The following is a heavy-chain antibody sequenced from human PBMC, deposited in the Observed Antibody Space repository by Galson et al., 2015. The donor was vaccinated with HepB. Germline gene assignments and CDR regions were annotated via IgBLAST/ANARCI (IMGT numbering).Heavy chain of an antibody. CDR3: ARDSTLLYSGSYGRGYGAFDI. CDR1: GFTFSSYA. V-gene: IGHV3-30*04. CDR2: ISYDGSNK. J-gene: IGHJ3*02. D-gene: IGHD1-26*01. Sequence: SLRLSCAASGFTFSSYAMHWVRQAPGKGLEWVAVISYDGSNKYYADSVKGRFTISRDNSKNTLYLQMNSLRAEDTAVYYCARDSTLLYSGSYGRGYGAFDIWGQGTMVTVSS.